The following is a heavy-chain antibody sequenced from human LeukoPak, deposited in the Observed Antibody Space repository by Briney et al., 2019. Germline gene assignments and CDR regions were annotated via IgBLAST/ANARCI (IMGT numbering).Heavy chain of an antibody. CDR3: ARDRGQWLVDWYFDL. D-gene: IGHD6-19*01. Sequence: PSETLSLTCTVSCGSISSGSYYWSWIRQPAGKGLEWIGRIYTSGSTNYNPSLKSRVTISVDTSKNQFSLKLSSVTAADTAVYYCARDRGQWLVDWYFDLWGRGTLVTVSS. J-gene: IGHJ2*01. CDR2: IYTSGST. CDR1: CGSISSGSYY. V-gene: IGHV4-61*02.